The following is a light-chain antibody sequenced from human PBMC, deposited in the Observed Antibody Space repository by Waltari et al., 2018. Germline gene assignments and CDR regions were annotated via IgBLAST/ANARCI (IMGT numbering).Light chain of an antibody. CDR1: ISNIGGDT. J-gene: IGLJ3*02. CDR2: SNK. V-gene: IGLV1-44*01. CDR3: ETWEDSLNGWM. Sequence: QSVLTQPPSASGTPGQGVTISCSGSISNIGGDTVNWYQHLPGTAPKLLIYSNKQRTSGGHDRFAGDKSGTSAYRAISGLQSEDEADYYCETWEDSLNGWMFGGGTKLTVL.